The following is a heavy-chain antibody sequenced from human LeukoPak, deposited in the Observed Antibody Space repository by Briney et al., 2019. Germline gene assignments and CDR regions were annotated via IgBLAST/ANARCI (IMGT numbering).Heavy chain of an antibody. CDR1: GITVSSRY. CDR3: ARGGYHAYYLDY. D-gene: IGHD5-18*01. J-gene: IGHJ4*02. V-gene: IGHV3-66*01. CDR2: IYSGGAT. Sequence: GGSLRLSCAASGITVSSRYMSWVRQAPGKGLEWVSVIYSGGATHYADSVQGRFTISRDNSKNTLYLQMQSLRAEDTAVYFCARGGYHAYYLDYWGQGSLVTVSS.